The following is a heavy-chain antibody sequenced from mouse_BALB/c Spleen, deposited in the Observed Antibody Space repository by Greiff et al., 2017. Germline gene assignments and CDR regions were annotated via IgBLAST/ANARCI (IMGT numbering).Heavy chain of an antibody. V-gene: IGHV1-5*01. CDR2: IYPGNSDT. CDR3: TRPITTVVDY. Sequence: VQLQQSAAELARPGASVKMSCKASGYTFTSYTMHWVKQRPGQGLEWIGAIYPGNSDTSYNQKFKGKAKLTAVTSTSTAYMELSSLTNEDSAVYYCTRPITTVVDYWGQGTTLTVSS. J-gene: IGHJ2*01. D-gene: IGHD1-1*01. CDR1: GYTFTSYT.